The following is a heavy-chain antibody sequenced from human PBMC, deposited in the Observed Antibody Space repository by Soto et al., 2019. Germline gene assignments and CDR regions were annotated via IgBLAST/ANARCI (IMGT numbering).Heavy chain of an antibody. CDR1: GFTFNHYA. D-gene: IGHD1-1*01. CDR2: ISGSGDKT. Sequence: EVQLLESGGGLVQPGGSLTLSCAASGFTFNHYAMNWVRQAPGKGLEWVSAISGSGDKTYYADSVKGRFTISRDISKNMVYLQMNSLRADDTAVYYCAQVGERFRYDFDYWGQGTLVTVSS. J-gene: IGHJ4*02. V-gene: IGHV3-23*01. CDR3: AQVGERFRYDFDY.